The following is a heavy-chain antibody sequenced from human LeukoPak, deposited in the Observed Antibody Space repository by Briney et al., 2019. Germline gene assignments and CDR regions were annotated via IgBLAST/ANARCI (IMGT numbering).Heavy chain of an antibody. Sequence: SETLSLTCTVSGGSISSGGYYWSWIRQHPGKGLEWIGYIYYGGSTYYNPSLKSRVTISVDTSKNQFSLKLSSVTAADTAVYYCARAPGYCSGGSCYTPPAEYFQHWGQGTLVTVSS. J-gene: IGHJ1*01. V-gene: IGHV4-31*03. CDR3: ARAPGYCSGGSCYTPPAEYFQH. CDR2: IYYGGST. D-gene: IGHD2-15*01. CDR1: GGSISSGGYY.